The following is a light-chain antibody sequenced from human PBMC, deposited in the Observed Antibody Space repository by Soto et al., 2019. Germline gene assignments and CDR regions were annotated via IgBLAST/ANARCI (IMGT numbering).Light chain of an antibody. V-gene: IGLV1-40*01. CDR2: DNI. CDR3: QSYDSSLSVSYV. CDR1: SSNIGAGYD. J-gene: IGLJ1*01. Sequence: QPVLTQPPSVSGAPGQRVTISCTGSSSNIGAGYDVHWYQQLPGTAPKLLIYDNINRPSGVPDRFSGSKSGTSASLAITGLQAEDEAEYYCQSYDSSLSVSYVFGTGTKVTVL.